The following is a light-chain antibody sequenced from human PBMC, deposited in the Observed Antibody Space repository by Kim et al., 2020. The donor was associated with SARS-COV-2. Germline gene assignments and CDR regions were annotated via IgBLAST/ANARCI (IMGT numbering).Light chain of an antibody. J-gene: IGKJ1*01. CDR3: MQVTHWPPT. CDR1: QSLAYSDGNTY. CDR2: KVS. Sequence: PASISCRASQSLAYSDGNTYLTWFHQRPGQSPILLFYKVSSRDSGVPDIFSGSGSGTDFTLNISRVEAEDVVIYYCMQVTHWPPTFGQGTKVDIK. V-gene: IGKV2-30*01.